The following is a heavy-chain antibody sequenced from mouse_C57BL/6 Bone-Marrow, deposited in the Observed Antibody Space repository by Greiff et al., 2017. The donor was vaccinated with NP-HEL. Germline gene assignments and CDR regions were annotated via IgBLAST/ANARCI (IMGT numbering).Heavy chain of an antibody. V-gene: IGHV1-26*01. CDR1: GYTFTDYY. CDR2: INPNNGGT. Sequence: EVQLQQSGPELVKPGASVKISCKASGYTFTDYYMNWVKQSHGKSLEWIGDINPNNGGTSYNQKFKGKATLTVDKSSSTAYMERRSLTSEDSAVYYCARLCGYSAWFAYWGQGTLVTVSA. CDR3: ARLCGYSAWFAY. J-gene: IGHJ3*01. D-gene: IGHD2-3*01.